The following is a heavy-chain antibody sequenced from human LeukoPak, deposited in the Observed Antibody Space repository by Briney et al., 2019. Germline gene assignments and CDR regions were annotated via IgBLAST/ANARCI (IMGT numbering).Heavy chain of an antibody. D-gene: IGHD3-10*01. Sequence: GGSLRLSCAASGYTFNDAWMNWVRQAPGKGLEWVGRIKRKTEGGTTDYGAPVKGRFSISRDDSKNTAYLQMNSLKTEDTAFYYCTTGNFGPYWGQGTLVTVSS. CDR3: TTGNFGPY. CDR2: IKRKTEGGTT. J-gene: IGHJ4*02. V-gene: IGHV3-15*07. CDR1: GYTFNDAW.